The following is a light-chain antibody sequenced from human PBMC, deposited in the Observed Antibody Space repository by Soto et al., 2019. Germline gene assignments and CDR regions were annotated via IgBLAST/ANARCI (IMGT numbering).Light chain of an antibody. Sequence: QSALTQPASVSGSPGQSITVSCTGTNSDVGSYNLVSWYQQHPGQAPKLMIYEGIKRPSGVSDRFSGSKSGNTASLKISGLQAEEEADYYCCSYVGNNDWVFGGGTKVTVL. J-gene: IGLJ3*02. CDR2: EGI. V-gene: IGLV2-23*01. CDR1: NSDVGSYNL. CDR3: CSYVGNNDWV.